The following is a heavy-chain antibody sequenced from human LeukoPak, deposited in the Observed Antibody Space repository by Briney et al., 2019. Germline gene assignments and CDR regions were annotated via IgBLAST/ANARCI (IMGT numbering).Heavy chain of an antibody. CDR3: VKDRVVAAAFGCFQH. J-gene: IGHJ1*01. Sequence: GGTLRLSCAASGFTFRSYGMSWVRQAPGKGLEWVSGISGSGDSTYYADSVKGRFTISRDNSKNTLYLQMNSLRVEDTAVYYCVKDRVVAAAFGCFQHWGQGTLVTVPS. CDR2: ISGSGDST. V-gene: IGHV3-23*01. CDR1: GFTFRSYG. D-gene: IGHD6-13*01.